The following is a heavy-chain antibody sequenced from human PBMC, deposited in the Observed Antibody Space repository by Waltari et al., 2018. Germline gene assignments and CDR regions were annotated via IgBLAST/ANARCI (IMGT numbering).Heavy chain of an antibody. CDR2: IRHPGNT. Sequence: QVQLQQWGAGLLKPSETLSLTCSVSGASFTSYYWGWVRHVPGKGLEWIGQIRHPGNTNYNPSLQSRVAISIDTSRKQFSLKVFSVTAADTGLYFCTRGGNYDFWSHTPLVDPWGQGTQVSVSS. D-gene: IGHD3-3*01. V-gene: IGHV4-34*01. J-gene: IGHJ5*02. CDR3: TRGGNYDFWSHTPLVDP. CDR1: GASFTSYY.